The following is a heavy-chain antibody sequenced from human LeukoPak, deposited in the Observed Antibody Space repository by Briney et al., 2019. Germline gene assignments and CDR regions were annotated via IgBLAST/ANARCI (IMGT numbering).Heavy chain of an antibody. CDR1: GGPISSYY. CDR3: ARYISLGYCSGGSCYSPRMDV. D-gene: IGHD2-15*01. V-gene: IGHV4-4*07. J-gene: IGHJ6*02. CDR2: IYPSGST. Sequence: SDTLSLTRTVSGGPISSYYWSWIRQPAGKALEWIGRIYPSGSTNYNPSLKSRVTMSVDTSKNQFSLKLSSVTAADTAVYYCARYISLGYCSGGSCYSPRMDVWGQGTTVTVSS.